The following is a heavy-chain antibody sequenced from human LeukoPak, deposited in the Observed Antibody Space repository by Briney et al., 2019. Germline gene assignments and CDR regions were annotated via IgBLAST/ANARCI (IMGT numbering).Heavy chain of an antibody. D-gene: IGHD2-2*03. CDR3: AKSNGYGLIDI. CDR2: INHSGST. Sequence: PSETLSLTCAVYGGSFSDYYWSWIRQPPGKGLEWIGEINHSGSTNYNPSLKSRVSISLDTSKNQFSLNLNSVTAADTAVYYCAKSNGYGLIDIWGQGTMVTVSS. J-gene: IGHJ3*02. V-gene: IGHV4-34*01. CDR1: GGSFSDYY.